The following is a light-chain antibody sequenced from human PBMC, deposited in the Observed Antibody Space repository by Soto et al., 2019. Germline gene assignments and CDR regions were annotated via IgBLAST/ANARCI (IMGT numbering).Light chain of an antibody. V-gene: IGKV1-9*01. CDR1: QDIAIY. CDR2: AAS. CDR3: QQLNSYPLT. J-gene: IGKJ4*01. Sequence: DMPMTQSPSTLSACIGARVTITCRASQDIAIYLAWYQQKPGKAPKLMIYAASTLQSGVPSRFSGSGSGTEFTLTISSLQTEDFATYDCQQLNSYPLTFGGGTKVDIK.